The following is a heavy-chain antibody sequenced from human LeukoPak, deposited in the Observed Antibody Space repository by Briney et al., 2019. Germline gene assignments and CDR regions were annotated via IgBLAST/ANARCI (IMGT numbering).Heavy chain of an antibody. CDR2: IYYSGIT. J-gene: IGHJ3*02. D-gene: IGHD2-2*01. CDR1: GGSIGSRDFY. Sequence: PSETLSLTCTVSGGSIGSRDFYWGWIRQPPGKGLEWIGSIYYSGITYYNPSLRSRVTILVDTSKNRFSLELRSATAADTAVYYCARSYCSSTTCYAVGAFDIWGQGTTVTVSS. V-gene: IGHV4-39*01. CDR3: ARSYCSSTTCYAVGAFDI.